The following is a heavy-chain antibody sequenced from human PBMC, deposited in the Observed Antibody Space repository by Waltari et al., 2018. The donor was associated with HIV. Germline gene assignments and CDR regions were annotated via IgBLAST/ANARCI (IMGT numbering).Heavy chain of an antibody. Sequence: QVQLIQSGSEVKKPGASVKVSCRASGYTFNDYDITWLRQAPGQGPEWLGWMNPKTVNTGFPKKFQGRLIMIRDTSTTTAFLEVSDLRFEDTAIYFCARGRMEYYGSGSYFDYWGQGTPVIVSS. J-gene: IGHJ4*02. D-gene: IGHD3-10*01. CDR2: MNPKTVNT. CDR3: ARGRMEYYGSGSYFDY. V-gene: IGHV1-8*02. CDR1: GYTFNDYD.